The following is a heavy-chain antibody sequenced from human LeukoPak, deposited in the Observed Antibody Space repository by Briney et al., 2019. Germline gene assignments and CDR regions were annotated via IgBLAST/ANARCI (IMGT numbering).Heavy chain of an antibody. D-gene: IGHD3-10*01. CDR1: GFTFSSYE. Sequence: PGGSLRLSCAASGFTFSSYEMNWVRQAPGKGLEWVSYISSSGSTIYYADSVKGRFTISRDNAKNSLYLQMNSLRAEDTAVYYCARDGLGDAFDIWGQGTMVTVSS. CDR2: ISSSGSTI. J-gene: IGHJ3*02. CDR3: ARDGLGDAFDI. V-gene: IGHV3-48*03.